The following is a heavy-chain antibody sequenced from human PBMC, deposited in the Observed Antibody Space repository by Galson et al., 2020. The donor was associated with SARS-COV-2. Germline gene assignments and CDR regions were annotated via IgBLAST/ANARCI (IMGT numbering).Heavy chain of an antibody. D-gene: IGHD6-13*01. Sequence: GGSLRLSCAASGFTFSSYGMHWVRQAPGKGLEWVAVISYDGSNKYYADSVKGRFTISRDNSKNTLYLQMNSLRAEDTAVYYCAKDSIAAAGQSFDYWGQGTLVTVSS. CDR3: AKDSIAAAGQSFDY. CDR1: GFTFSSYG. V-gene: IGHV3-30*18. CDR2: ISYDGSNK. J-gene: IGHJ4*02.